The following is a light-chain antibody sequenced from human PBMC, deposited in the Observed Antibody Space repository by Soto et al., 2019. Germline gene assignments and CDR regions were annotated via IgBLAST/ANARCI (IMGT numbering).Light chain of an antibody. V-gene: IGKV1-39*01. CDR3: QQYDNLPLT. Sequence: EIQRTQSPSSLSASVGDRFTITCLASQSISSYLNWYQQKPGKAPKLLIYAASSLQSGVTSRFSGSGSGTDFTLTISSLQPEDFATYYCQQYDNLPLTFGGGTQVEIK. CDR1: QSISSY. CDR2: AAS. J-gene: IGKJ4*01.